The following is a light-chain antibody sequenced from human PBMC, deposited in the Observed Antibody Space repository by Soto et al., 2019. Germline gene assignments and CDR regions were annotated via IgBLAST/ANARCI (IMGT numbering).Light chain of an antibody. J-gene: IGLJ2*01. CDR1: SSDVGGYNY. CDR3: SSYAGSNNLV. CDR2: EVT. Sequence: QSAVTQPPSASGSPGQSVTISCTGTSSDVGGYNYVSWYRQHPGKAPKLMIYEVTKRPSGVPDRFSGSKSGNTASLTVSGLQPEDEADYYCSSYAGSNNLVFGGGTQLTVL. V-gene: IGLV2-8*01.